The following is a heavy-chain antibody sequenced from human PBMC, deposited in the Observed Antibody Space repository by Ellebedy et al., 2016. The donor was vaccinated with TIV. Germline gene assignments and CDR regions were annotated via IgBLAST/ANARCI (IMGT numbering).Heavy chain of an antibody. CDR2: ISNNGGTT. D-gene: IGHD3-10*01. V-gene: IGHV3-64D*06. Sequence: GGSLRLXXSASGFAFSSYVMHWVRQSPGKGLESVSDISNNGGTTYYADSVKGRFTISRDNSKNTLYLQMSSLRAEDTAVYYSARDGEWFGELLADYWGQGTLVTVSS. CDR1: GFAFSSYV. J-gene: IGHJ4*02. CDR3: ARDGEWFGELLADY.